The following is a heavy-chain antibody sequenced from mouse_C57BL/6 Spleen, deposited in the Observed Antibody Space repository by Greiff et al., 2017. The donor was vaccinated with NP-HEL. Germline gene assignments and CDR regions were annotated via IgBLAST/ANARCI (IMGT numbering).Heavy chain of an antibody. CDR3: ARSFYDYDDGGYAMDY. J-gene: IGHJ4*01. D-gene: IGHD2-4*01. CDR1: GFTFSSYA. CDR2: ISDGGSYT. Sequence: EVMLVESGGGLVKPGGSLKLSCAASGFTFSSYAMSWVRQTPEKRLEWVATISDGGSYTYYPDNVKGRFTISRDNAKNNLYLQMSHLKSEATAMYYCARSFYDYDDGGYAMDYWGQGTSVTVSS. V-gene: IGHV5-4*03.